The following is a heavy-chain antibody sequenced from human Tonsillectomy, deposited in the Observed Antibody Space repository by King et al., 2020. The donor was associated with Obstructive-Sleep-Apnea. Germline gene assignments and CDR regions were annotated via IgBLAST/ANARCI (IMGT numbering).Heavy chain of an antibody. D-gene: IGHD3-9*01. CDR2: IKQDGSEK. CDR3: AREILRYFDWLRAGGMDV. CDR1: GFTFSSYW. Sequence: VQLVESGGGLVQPGGSLRLSCAASGFTFSSYWMSWVRQAPGKGLEWVANIKQDGSEKYYVDSVKGRFTISRDNAKNSLYLQMNSLRAEDTAVYYCAREILRYFDWLRAGGMDVWGQGTTVTVSS. J-gene: IGHJ6*02. V-gene: IGHV3-7*03.